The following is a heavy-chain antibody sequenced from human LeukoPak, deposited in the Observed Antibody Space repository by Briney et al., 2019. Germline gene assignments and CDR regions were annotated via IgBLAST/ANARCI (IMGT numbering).Heavy chain of an antibody. V-gene: IGHV3-48*03. D-gene: IGHD3-9*01. CDR3: ARGHYDVLAASYKWTPDY. CDR1: GFTFSSYE. CDR2: ISSSGDYI. J-gene: IGHJ4*02. Sequence: GGSLRLSCAASGFTFSSYEMNWVRQAPGKGLEWVSYISSSGDYIYYADSVKGRFTTSRDNAKNSLSLQLNSLRVEDTAVYYCARGHYDVLAASYKWTPDYWGQGTLVTVSS.